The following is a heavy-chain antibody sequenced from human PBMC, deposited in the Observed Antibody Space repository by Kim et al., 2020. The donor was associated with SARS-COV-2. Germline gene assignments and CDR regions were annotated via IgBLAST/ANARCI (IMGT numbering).Heavy chain of an antibody. Sequence: GESLKISCKGSGYSFTSYWISWVRQMPGKGLEWMGRIDPSDSYTNYSPSFRGHVTISADKSISTAYLQWSSLKASDTAMYYCARHVVVGATFIDYWGQGTLVTVSS. CDR2: IDPSDSYT. CDR3: ARHVVVGATFIDY. CDR1: GYSFTSYW. V-gene: IGHV5-10-1*01. D-gene: IGHD1-26*01. J-gene: IGHJ4*02.